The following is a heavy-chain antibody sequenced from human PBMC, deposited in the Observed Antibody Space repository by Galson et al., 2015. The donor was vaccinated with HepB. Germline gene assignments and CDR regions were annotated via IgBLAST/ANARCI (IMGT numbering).Heavy chain of an antibody. CDR1: GGSISSSSYY. V-gene: IGHV4-39*07. CDR3: ARERFGMVRGVRHYYYGMDV. Sequence: SETLSLTCTVSGGSISSSSYYWGWIRQPPGKGLEWIGSIYYSGSTYYNPSLKSRVTISVDTSKNQFSLKLSSVTAADTAVYYCARERFGMVRGVRHYYYGMDVWGQGTTVTVSS. D-gene: IGHD3-10*01. CDR2: IYYSGST. J-gene: IGHJ6*02.